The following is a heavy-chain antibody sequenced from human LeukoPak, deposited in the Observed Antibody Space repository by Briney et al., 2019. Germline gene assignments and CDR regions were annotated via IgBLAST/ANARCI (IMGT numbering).Heavy chain of an antibody. D-gene: IGHD2-15*01. CDR2: INKDGSEK. CDR1: GFTFSWDD. J-gene: IGHJ6*03. V-gene: IGHV3-7*01. Sequence: PGGSLRLSCADSGFTFSWDDWNYLRQAPGKGLEWVANINKDGSEKYYVDSVKGRFTISRDNAKNSLYLQMNSLRAEDTAVYYCSSRGNSYYYYMDVWGKGTTVTVSS. CDR3: SSRGNSYYYYMDV.